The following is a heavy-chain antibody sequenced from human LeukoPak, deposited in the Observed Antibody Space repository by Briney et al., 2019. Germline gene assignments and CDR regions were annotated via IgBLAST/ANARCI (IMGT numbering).Heavy chain of an antibody. D-gene: IGHD2-2*01. CDR1: GGSISSGSYY. Sequence: SQTLSLTCTVSGGSISSGSYYWSWIRQPAGKGLEWIVRIYTSGSTNYNPSLKSRVTISVDTSKNQFSLKLSSVTAADTAVYYCARGVYCSSTSCYFSNHDAFDIWGQGTMVTVSS. CDR2: IYTSGST. J-gene: IGHJ3*02. V-gene: IGHV4-61*02. CDR3: ARGVYCSSTSCYFSNHDAFDI.